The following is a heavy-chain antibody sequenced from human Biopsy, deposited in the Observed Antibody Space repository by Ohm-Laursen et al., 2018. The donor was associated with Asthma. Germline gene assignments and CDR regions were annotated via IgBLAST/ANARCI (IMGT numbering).Heavy chain of an antibody. D-gene: IGHD4-17*01. V-gene: IGHV3-23*01. CDR1: GFTFSSYG. CDR2: ISGSGGST. J-gene: IGHJ1*01. Sequence: LSLTCAASGFTFSSYGMHWVRQAPGKGLEWVSAISGSGGSTYYADSVKGRFTISRDNSKNTLYLQMNSLRAEDTAVYYCAKGHGDYVFPYFQHWGQGTLVTVSS. CDR3: AKGHGDYVFPYFQH.